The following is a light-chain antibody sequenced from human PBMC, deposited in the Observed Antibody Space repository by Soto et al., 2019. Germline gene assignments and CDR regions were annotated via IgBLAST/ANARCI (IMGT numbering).Light chain of an antibody. Sequence: QSALTQPASVSGSPGQSITISCTGTSGDVGRDELVSWYQQHPGKAPKLIIYEVTRRPSGVSNRFSGSKSGKTASLTISGLQDEDEADYYCCSYAARRPFPYVFGNGTKVTVL. J-gene: IGLJ1*01. CDR2: EVT. V-gene: IGLV2-23*02. CDR1: SGDVGRDEL. CDR3: CSYAARRPFPYV.